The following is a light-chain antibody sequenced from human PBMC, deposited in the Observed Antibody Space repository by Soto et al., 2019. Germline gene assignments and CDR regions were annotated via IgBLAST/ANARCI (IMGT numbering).Light chain of an antibody. CDR1: QSVSSSY. V-gene: IGKV3-20*01. J-gene: IGKJ5*01. Sequence: EIVLTQSPGPLSLSPGERATLSCRASQSVSSSYLAWYQQKPGQAPRLLIYAASSRATGIPDRFSGSGSGTDFTLTISRLEPEDFAVYYCQQYGSSQITFGQGTRLEIK. CDR2: AAS. CDR3: QQYGSSQIT.